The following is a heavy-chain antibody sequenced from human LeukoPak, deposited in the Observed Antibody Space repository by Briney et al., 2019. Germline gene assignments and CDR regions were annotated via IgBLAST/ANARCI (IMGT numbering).Heavy chain of an antibody. CDR2: IKQDGSEK. J-gene: IGHJ4*02. Sequence: GGSLRLSCAASGFTVSSNYMSWVRQAPGKGLEWVANIKQDGSEKYYVDSVKGRFTISRDNAKNSLYLQMNSLRAEDTAVYYCAYNYYGSGSYYRDYWGQGTLVTVSS. CDR3: AYNYYGSGSYYRDY. CDR1: GFTVSSNY. D-gene: IGHD3-10*01. V-gene: IGHV3-7*01.